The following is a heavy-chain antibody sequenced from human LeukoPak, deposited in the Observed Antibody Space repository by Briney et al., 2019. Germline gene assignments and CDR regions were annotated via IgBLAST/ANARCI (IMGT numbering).Heavy chain of an antibody. Sequence: PGGSLRLSCAASGFTFSSYSMNWVRQAPGKGLEWVSSISSSSSYIYYADSVKGRFTISRDNAKNSLYPQMNSLRAEDTAVYYCASASRNYYDSSGYEADAFDIWGQGTMVTVSS. D-gene: IGHD3-22*01. J-gene: IGHJ3*02. CDR1: GFTFSSYS. CDR2: ISSSSSYI. CDR3: ASASRNYYDSSGYEADAFDI. V-gene: IGHV3-21*01.